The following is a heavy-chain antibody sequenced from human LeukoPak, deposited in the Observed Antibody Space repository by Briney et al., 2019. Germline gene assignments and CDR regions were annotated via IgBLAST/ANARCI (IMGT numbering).Heavy chain of an antibody. CDR3: ARQYINGVHPFDH. J-gene: IGHJ4*02. CDR1: GDSITDSDYY. D-gene: IGHD1-14*01. V-gene: IGHV4-30-2*01. CDR2: SHHTGTT. Sequence: SETLSLTCTVSGDSITDSDYYWTWIRQPAGQGLEWIGYSHHTGTTYYNPSLEGRVAISVDTSKNQFSLTLRSVTAADTAVYYCARQYINGVHPFDHWGQGTLVAVSS.